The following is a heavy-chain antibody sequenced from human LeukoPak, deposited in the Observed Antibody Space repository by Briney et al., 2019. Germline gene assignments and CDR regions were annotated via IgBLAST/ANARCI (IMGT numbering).Heavy chain of an antibody. Sequence: VASVKVSCKASGYTFPSYFMHWVRQAPGQGLEWTGIINPTGGSTTYAQKFQGRVTITADESTSTAYMELSSLRSEDTAVYYCASHVDGDMTYYYDSSGYWDSRFPVYWGQGTLVTVSS. V-gene: IGHV1-46*01. CDR1: GYTFPSYF. CDR3: ASHVDGDMTYYYDSSGYWDSRFPVY. D-gene: IGHD3-22*01. CDR2: INPTGGST. J-gene: IGHJ4*02.